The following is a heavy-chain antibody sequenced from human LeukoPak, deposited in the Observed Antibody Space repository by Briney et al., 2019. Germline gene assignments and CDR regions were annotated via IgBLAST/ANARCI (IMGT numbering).Heavy chain of an antibody. V-gene: IGHV3-11*06. CDR3: ARVKAVAGTADY. CDR2: ISSRSYT. Sequence: PGGSLRLSCAASGFTFSDYYMSWIRQAPGKGLEWVSYISSRSYTNYADSVKGRFTISRDNAKNSLYLQMNSLRAEDTAVYYCARVKAVAGTADYWGQGTLVTVSS. J-gene: IGHJ4*02. CDR1: GFTFSDYY. D-gene: IGHD6-19*01.